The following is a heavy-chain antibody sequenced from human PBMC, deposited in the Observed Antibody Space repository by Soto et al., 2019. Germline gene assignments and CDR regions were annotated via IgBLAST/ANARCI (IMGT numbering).Heavy chain of an antibody. V-gene: IGHV1-18*01. Sequence: ASVKVSCKASGYTFTSYGISWVRQAPGQGLEWMGWISAYNGNTNYAQKLQGRVTMTTDTSTSTAYMELRSLRSDDTALYYCARDVAVTTDYYYYYMDVWGKGTTVTVSS. J-gene: IGHJ6*03. D-gene: IGHD4-17*01. CDR1: GYTFTSYG. CDR3: ARDVAVTTDYYYYYMDV. CDR2: ISAYNGNT.